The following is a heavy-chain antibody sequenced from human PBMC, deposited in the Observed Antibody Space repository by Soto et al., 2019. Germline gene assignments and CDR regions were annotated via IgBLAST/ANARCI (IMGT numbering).Heavy chain of an antibody. J-gene: IGHJ4*02. D-gene: IGHD2-8*02. V-gene: IGHV4-39*02. CDR1: GGYVSSNSYY. Sequence: SETLSLTCPVSGGYVSSNSYYWGWIRQPPGKGLEWIGSINYSGSTYYNPSLKSRVTISVDTSKNQFSLKLTSVTAADTAVYYCARDKITGLFDYWGQGTLVTVSS. CDR3: ARDKITGLFDY. CDR2: INYSGST.